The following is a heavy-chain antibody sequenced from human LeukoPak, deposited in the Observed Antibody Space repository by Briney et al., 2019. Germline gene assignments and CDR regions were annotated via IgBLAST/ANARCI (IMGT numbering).Heavy chain of an antibody. CDR1: GYTFTNYY. CDR3: ARKYSSSWSYAFDI. J-gene: IGHJ3*02. D-gene: IGHD6-13*01. Sequence: ASVKVSCKASGYTFTNYYMHWVRRAPGQGLEWMGIINPSGGRTSNAQKFQGRVTMTRDTSTSTVYMELSSLRSEDTAVYYCARKYSSSWSYAFDIWGQGTMVTVSS. V-gene: IGHV1-46*01. CDR2: INPSGGRT.